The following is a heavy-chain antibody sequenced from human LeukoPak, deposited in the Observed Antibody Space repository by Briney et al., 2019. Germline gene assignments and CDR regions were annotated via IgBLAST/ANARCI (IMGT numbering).Heavy chain of an antibody. CDR1: GFTFSSYW. D-gene: IGHD2-2*01. Sequence: GGSLRLSCAASGFTFSSYWMAWVRQAPGKGLEWVGNINHDGSNKYNVDSVKGRFTVSRDNSKNTLYLQMNSLRAEDTAVYYCAKDGARYCSSTSCPYGMDVWGQGTTVTVSS. CDR2: INHDGSNK. V-gene: IGHV3-7*03. J-gene: IGHJ6*02. CDR3: AKDGARYCSSTSCPYGMDV.